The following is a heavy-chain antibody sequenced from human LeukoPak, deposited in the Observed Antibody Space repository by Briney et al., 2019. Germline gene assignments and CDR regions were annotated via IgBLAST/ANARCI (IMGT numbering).Heavy chain of an antibody. Sequence: GASVKVSCKASGYTFTTYDINWVRQATGQGLEWMGWMNPNSGNTGYAQKFQGRVTMTRNTSISIAYMELSSLRSEDTAVYYCTRGRTGSRQFDYWGQGTLVTVSS. CDR2: MNPNSGNT. J-gene: IGHJ4*02. CDR1: GYTFTTYD. V-gene: IGHV1-8*01. CDR3: TRGRTGSRQFDY. D-gene: IGHD1-14*01.